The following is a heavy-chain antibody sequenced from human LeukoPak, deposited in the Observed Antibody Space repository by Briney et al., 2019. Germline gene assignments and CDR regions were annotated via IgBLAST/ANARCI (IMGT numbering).Heavy chain of an antibody. CDR2: IYHSGST. Sequence: PSQTLSLTCAVSGGSISSGGYSWSWIRQPPGKGLEWIGYIYHSGSTYYNPSLKCRVTISVDTSKNQFSLKLSSVTAADTAVYYCARALQPGVYAFDIWGQGTMVTVSS. D-gene: IGHD6-13*01. CDR1: GGSISSGGYS. CDR3: ARALQPGVYAFDI. V-gene: IGHV4-30-2*02. J-gene: IGHJ3*02.